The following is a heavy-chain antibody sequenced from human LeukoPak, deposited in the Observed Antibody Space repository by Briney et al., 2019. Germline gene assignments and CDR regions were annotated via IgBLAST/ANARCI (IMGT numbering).Heavy chain of an antibody. V-gene: IGHV3-23*01. CDR3: ATAPIRYFAPNSDY. Sequence: PGGSLRLSCEASGFTFTNYAMSWVRQIPGKGLEWVSGISGSGGSTYHADSVKGRFTISRDNSKNTLYLQMKSLRAEDTAIYYCATAPIRYFAPNSDYWGQGTLVTVSS. CDR2: ISGSGGST. CDR1: GFTFTNYA. D-gene: IGHD3-9*01. J-gene: IGHJ4*02.